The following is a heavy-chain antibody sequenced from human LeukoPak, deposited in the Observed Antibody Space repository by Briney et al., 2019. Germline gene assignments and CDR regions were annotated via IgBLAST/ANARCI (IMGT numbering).Heavy chain of an antibody. CDR3: AREGLRSIAARRGTRDYMDV. V-gene: IGHV1-18*01. Sequence: ASVRVSCKTSGYSFTNYGITWVRQAPGQGLEWMGCAQNFQGRVTMTTDTSTSTVYMEVRSLRSDDTAVYYCAREGLRSIAARRGTRDYMDVWGKGTTVIVSS. CDR1: GYSFTNYG. D-gene: IGHD6-6*01. J-gene: IGHJ6*03.